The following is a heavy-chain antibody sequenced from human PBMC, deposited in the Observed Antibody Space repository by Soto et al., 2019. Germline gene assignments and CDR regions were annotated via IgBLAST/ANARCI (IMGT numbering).Heavy chain of an antibody. D-gene: IGHD3-10*01. CDR1: GGTFSSYA. CDR3: ARRTMVRGVTDYYYYGMDV. J-gene: IGHJ6*02. V-gene: IGHV1-69*06. CDR2: IIPIFGTA. Sequence: SVKVPCKASGGTFSSYAISWVRQAPGQGLEWMGGIIPIFGTANYAQKFQGRVTITADKSTSTAYMELSSLRSEDTAVYYCARRTMVRGVTDYYYYGMDVWGQGTTVTVSS.